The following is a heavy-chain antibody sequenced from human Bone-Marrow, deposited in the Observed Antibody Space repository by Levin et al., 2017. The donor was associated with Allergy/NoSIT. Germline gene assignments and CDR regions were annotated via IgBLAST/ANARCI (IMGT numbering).Heavy chain of an antibody. CDR2: ISYDGSNK. J-gene: IGHJ5*02. CDR3: ARGGDGVITTNWFDP. V-gene: IGHV3-30*04. CDR1: GFTFSSYA. D-gene: IGHD3-22*01. Sequence: GGSLRLSCAASGFTFSSYAMHWVRQAPGKGLEWVAVISYDGSNKYYADSVKGRFTISRDNSKNTLYLQMNSLRAEDTAVYYCARGGDGVITTNWFDPWGQGTLVTVSS.